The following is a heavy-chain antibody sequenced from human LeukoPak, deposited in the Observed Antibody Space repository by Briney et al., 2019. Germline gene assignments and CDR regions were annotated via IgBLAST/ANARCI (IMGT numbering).Heavy chain of an antibody. CDR2: INWHGGA. J-gene: IGHJ4*02. Sequence: PGGSVTLSCAASGFTFEDYTMHWVRHAPGKTLEWVSLINWHGGAYYGDSVKGRCTIYRDNRKNALYLQMHNLGREDTAFDYCVKDLSYESRGSFFDYWGQGTLVTVSS. V-gene: IGHV3-43*01. CDR1: GFTFEDYT. D-gene: IGHD3-22*01. CDR3: VKDLSYESRGSFFDY.